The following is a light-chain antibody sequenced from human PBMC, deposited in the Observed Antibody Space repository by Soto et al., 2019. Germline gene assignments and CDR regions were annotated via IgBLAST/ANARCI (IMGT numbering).Light chain of an antibody. CDR3: ETWDSSLRTVV. J-gene: IGLJ2*01. V-gene: IGLV1-51*01. CDR1: SSNIGNGY. Sequence: QAVLTQPPSVSAAPGQQVTISCSGSSSNIGNGYVSWYQHLPGTAPKLLIYDNDKRPSGTPDRFSASKSGTTATLGITGLQTGDEADYYCETWDSSLRTVVFGGGTQLTVL. CDR2: DND.